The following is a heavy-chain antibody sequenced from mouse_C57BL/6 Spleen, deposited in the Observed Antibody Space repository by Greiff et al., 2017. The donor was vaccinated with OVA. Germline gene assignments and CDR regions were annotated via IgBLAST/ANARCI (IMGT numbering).Heavy chain of an antibody. V-gene: IGHV1-5*01. CDR1: GYTFTSYW. D-gene: IGHD1-1*01. CDR3: TSRRYYYGSSYDYFDY. Sequence: SGTVLARPGASVKMSCKTSGYTFTSYWMHWVKQRPGQGLEWIGAIYPGNSDTSYNQKFKGKAKLTAVTSASTAYMELSSLTNEDSAVYYCTSRRYYYGSSYDYFDYWGQGTTLTVSS. CDR2: IYPGNSDT. J-gene: IGHJ2*01.